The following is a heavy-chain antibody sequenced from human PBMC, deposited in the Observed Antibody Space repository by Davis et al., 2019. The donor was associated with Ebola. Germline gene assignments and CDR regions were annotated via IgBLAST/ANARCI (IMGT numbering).Heavy chain of an antibody. J-gene: IGHJ6*04. CDR1: GLPFRSYS. Sequence: GESLKISCAASGLPFRSYSMSWVRQAPGKGLEWVSSISSRSYNKYYADSVKGRFTISRDNAKNSLYLQMNSLKAEDTALYYCAKASSGYDEYYYYYYGMDVWGKGTTVTVSS. CDR3: AKASSGYDEYYYYYYGMDV. V-gene: IGHV3-21*04. D-gene: IGHD5-12*01. CDR2: ISSRSYNK.